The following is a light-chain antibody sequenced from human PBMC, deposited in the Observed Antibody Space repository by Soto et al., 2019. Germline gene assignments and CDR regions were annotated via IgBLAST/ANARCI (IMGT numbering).Light chain of an antibody. Sequence: DIQMTQSPSSLSASVGDRVTITCQASQDISSYLNWYQQKPGKAPKLLIYSASNLETGVPPRFSVSGSGTDFTFTISSLQPEDIATNYCQQYDNLPRLTFGGGTKVEIK. J-gene: IGKJ4*01. V-gene: IGKV1-33*01. CDR3: QQYDNLPRLT. CDR1: QDISSY. CDR2: SAS.